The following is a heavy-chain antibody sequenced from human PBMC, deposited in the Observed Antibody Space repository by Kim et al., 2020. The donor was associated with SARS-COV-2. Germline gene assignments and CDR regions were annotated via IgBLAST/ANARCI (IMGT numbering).Heavy chain of an antibody. J-gene: IGHJ3*02. CDR2: ISYDGSNK. CDR1: GFTFSSYA. D-gene: IGHD3-3*01. Sequence: GGSLRLSCAASGFTFSSYAMHWVRQAPGKGLEWVAVISYDGSNKYYADSVKGRFTISRDNSKNTLYLQMNSLRAGDTAVYYCARDARLRFLEWLFNAFDIWVQGTVVAVCS. CDR3: ARDARLRFLEWLFNAFDI. V-gene: IGHV3-30*04.